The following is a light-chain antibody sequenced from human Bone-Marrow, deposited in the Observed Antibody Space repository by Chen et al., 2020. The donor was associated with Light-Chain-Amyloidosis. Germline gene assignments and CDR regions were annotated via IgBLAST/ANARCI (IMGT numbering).Light chain of an antibody. Sequence: QSALTQPASVSESPGQAITISCPGTSSDLGGYNFVSWYQQHPANAPKLMIFDVSRRPSGVSDLFSASNSGNTASLTISGLQAEDEATYYCSSFTSSRTVVFGTGTRLTVL. CDR1: SSDLGGYNF. CDR2: DVS. V-gene: IGLV2-14*03. J-gene: IGLJ2*01. CDR3: SSFTSSRTVV.